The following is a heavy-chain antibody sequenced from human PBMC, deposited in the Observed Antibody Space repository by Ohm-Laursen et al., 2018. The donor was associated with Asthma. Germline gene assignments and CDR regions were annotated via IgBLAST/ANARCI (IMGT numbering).Heavy chain of an antibody. V-gene: IGHV1-46*03. J-gene: IGHJ4*02. CDR3: AREYAWVAVAGTGRDY. Sequence: ASVKVSCKASGYTFTSYYMHWVRQAPGQGLEWMGIINPSGGSTSYAQKFQGRVTMTRDTSTSTVYMELSSLRSEDTAVYYCAREYAWVAVAGTGRDYWGQGTLVTVSS. CDR1: GYTFTSYY. D-gene: IGHD6-19*01. CDR2: INPSGGST.